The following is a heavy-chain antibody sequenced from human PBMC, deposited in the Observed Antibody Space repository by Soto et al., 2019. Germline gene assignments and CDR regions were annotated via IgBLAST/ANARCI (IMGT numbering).Heavy chain of an antibody. J-gene: IGHJ4*02. Sequence: QVQLVESGGGVVQPGRSLTLSCAASGFTFEKYGMHWVRQAPGKGLEWVAVISYDGSNKYYADSVKGRFTISRDNSKNTVYLQMNSLRAEDMSVYYCAKDQWYSGSFYLYWGQGTLVTVSS. D-gene: IGHD1-26*01. CDR3: AKDQWYSGSFYLY. V-gene: IGHV3-30*18. CDR2: ISYDGSNK. CDR1: GFTFEKYG.